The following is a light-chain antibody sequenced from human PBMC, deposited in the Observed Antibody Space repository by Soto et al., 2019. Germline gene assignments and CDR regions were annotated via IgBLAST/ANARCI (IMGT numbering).Light chain of an antibody. CDR2: EDD. Sequence: QSVLTQPPSVSAAPGQKVTISCDGRSSNIGNNYVSWYQQFPGTAPKLLIYEDDRRPSGISDRFSGSKSGSSATLAITGLQTGDEAIFYCGSRDSSLTAVVFGGGTKLTVL. CDR1: SSNIGNNY. J-gene: IGLJ2*01. V-gene: IGLV1-51*01. CDR3: GSRDSSLTAVV.